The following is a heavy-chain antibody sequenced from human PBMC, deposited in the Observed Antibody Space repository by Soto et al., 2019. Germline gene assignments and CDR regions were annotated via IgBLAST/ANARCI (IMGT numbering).Heavy chain of an antibody. CDR1: GYTFKSYA. CDR3: ARDRGYSYGWAFDY. J-gene: IGHJ4*02. D-gene: IGHD5-18*01. Sequence: ASVKVSCKASGYTFKSYAMHWVRQAPGQRLEWMGWINAGNGNTKYSQKLQGRVTITRDTSASTAYMELSSLRSEDTAVYYCARDRGYSYGWAFDYWGQGTLVTVSS. CDR2: INAGNGNT. V-gene: IGHV1-3*01.